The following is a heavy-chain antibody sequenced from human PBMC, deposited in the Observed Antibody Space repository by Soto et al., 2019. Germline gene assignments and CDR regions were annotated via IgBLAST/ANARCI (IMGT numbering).Heavy chain of an antibody. J-gene: IGHJ5*02. V-gene: IGHV4-4*07. D-gene: IGHD3-10*01. Sequence: QVQLQESGPGLVKPSETLSLTCTXXXXXISXXXXXXXXXXXXXXXAXIGRIYTSGSTNYNPSLKSRVTLSVDTSKNQFFLRLSSVTAADTAVYYCARVGGGVWTPGREPWGQGTLVTVSS. CDR2: IYTSGST. CDR1: XXXISXXX. CDR3: ARVGGGVWTPGREP.